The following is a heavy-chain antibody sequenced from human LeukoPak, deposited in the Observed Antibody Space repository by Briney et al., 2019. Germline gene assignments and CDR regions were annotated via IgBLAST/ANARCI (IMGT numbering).Heavy chain of an antibody. V-gene: IGHV3-23*01. J-gene: IGHJ3*02. D-gene: IGHD2-21*01. Sequence: PGGSLRLSCAASGFTFSSYAMSWVRQAPGKGLEWVSAISGSGGSTYYADSVKGRFTISRDNSKNTLYLQMNSLRAEDTAVYYCAKDLRRCGGDCYSTAFDIWGQGTMVTISS. CDR1: GFTFSSYA. CDR2: ISGSGGST. CDR3: AKDLRRCGGDCYSTAFDI.